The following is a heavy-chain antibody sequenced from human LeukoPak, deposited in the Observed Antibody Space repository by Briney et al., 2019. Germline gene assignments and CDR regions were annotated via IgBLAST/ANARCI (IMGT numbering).Heavy chain of an antibody. V-gene: IGHV1-2*02. J-gene: IGHJ3*02. CDR1: GYTFTGYY. CDR2: INPNSGGT. D-gene: IGHD5-12*01. Sequence: ASVKVSCKASGYTFTGYYMHWMRQAPGQGLEWMGWINPNSGGTNYAQKFQGRVTMTRDTSITTAYMELSSLRSDDTAVYYCARYSGFDLDAFDIWGQGTMVTVSS. CDR3: ARYSGFDLDAFDI.